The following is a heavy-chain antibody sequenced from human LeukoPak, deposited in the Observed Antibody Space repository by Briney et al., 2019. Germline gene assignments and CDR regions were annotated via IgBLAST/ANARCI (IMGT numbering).Heavy chain of an antibody. V-gene: IGHV3-15*01. CDR3: TTDESYDFWSGSPDAFDI. CDR2: IKSKTDGGTT. Sequence: GGSLRLSCAASGFTFSNAWMSWVRQAPGKGLEWVGRIKSKTDGGTTDYAAPVKGRFTISRDDSKNTLYLQMNSLKTEDTAVYYCTTDESYDFWSGSPDAFDIWGQGTMVTVSS. J-gene: IGHJ3*02. D-gene: IGHD3-3*01. CDR1: GFTFSNAW.